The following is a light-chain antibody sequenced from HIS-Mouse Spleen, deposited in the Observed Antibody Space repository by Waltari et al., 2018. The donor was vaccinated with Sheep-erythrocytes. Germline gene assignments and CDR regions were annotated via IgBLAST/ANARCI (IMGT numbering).Light chain of an antibody. CDR2: AAS. CDR3: LQDYNYPYT. V-gene: IGKV1-6*01. Sequence: AIQMTPSPPSLSASVGDRVTITCRASQGIRNDLGWYQQKPGKAPKLLIYAASSLQSGVPSRFSGSGSGTDFTLTISSLQPEDFATYYCLQDYNYPYTFGQGTKLEIK. J-gene: IGKJ2*01. CDR1: QGIRND.